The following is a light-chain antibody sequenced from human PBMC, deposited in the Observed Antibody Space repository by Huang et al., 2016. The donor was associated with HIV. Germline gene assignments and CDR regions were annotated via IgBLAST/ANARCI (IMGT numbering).Light chain of an antibody. Sequence: DIQMTQSPSSLSASVGDRVTITCRASQNIGRYLNWYQQRPGRAPKLLIFSALSVQSGVPSRFSGSGAGTDFTLTISSLQPEDFATYYCQQSSSVPSTFGPGTKVDIK. V-gene: IGKV1-39*01. CDR1: QNIGRY. CDR2: SAL. J-gene: IGKJ3*01. CDR3: QQSSSVPST.